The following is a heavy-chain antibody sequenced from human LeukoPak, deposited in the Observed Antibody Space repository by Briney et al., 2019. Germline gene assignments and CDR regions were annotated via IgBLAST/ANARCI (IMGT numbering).Heavy chain of an antibody. J-gene: IGHJ4*02. V-gene: IGHV3-66*01. Sequence: GGSLRLSCAASGFTVSSNYMSWVRQAPGKGLEWVSVIYSGGSTYYADSVKGRFTISRDNSKNTLYLQMNSLRAEDTAVYYCARGEWLLCPHFDYWGQGTLVTVSS. CDR2: IYSGGST. CDR3: ARGEWLLCPHFDY. CDR1: GFTVSSNY. D-gene: IGHD2-2*01.